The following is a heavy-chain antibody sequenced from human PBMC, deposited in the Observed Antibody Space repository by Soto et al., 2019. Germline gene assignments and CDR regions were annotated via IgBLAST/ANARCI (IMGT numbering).Heavy chain of an antibody. CDR2: ISSSGSTI. Sequence: QVQLVESGGGLVKPGGSLRLSCAASGFTFSDYYMSWIRQAPGKGLEWVSYISSSGSTIYYADSAQGRFTISRDNPENSLYLQMNSLGAEDAAVYYCARGHRSSTVTAFGRYEPTDYWGQGILVTVSS. J-gene: IGHJ4*02. CDR1: GFTFSDYY. V-gene: IGHV3-11*01. CDR3: ARGHRSSTVTAFGRYEPTDY. D-gene: IGHD5-12*01.